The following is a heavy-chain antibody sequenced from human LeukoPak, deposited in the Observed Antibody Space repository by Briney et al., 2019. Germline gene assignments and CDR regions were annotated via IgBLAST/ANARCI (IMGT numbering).Heavy chain of an antibody. CDR3: ASPKTGDDAFDI. J-gene: IGHJ3*02. CDR2: IIPIFGTA. Sequence: GASVKVSCKTSGYTFTNYGISWMRQAPGQGLEWMGGIIPIFGTANYAQKFQGRVTITADKSTSTAYMELSSLRSEDTAVYYCASPKTGDDAFDIWGQGTMVTVSS. V-gene: IGHV1-69*06. CDR1: GYTFTNYG. D-gene: IGHD7-27*01.